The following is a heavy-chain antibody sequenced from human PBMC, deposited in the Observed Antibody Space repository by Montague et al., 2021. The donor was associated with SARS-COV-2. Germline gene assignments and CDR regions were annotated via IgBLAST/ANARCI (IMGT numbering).Heavy chain of an antibody. D-gene: IGHD6-19*01. Sequence: SETLSLTCTVSGYSISTGYYWGWIRQPPGKGLEWIGTIYHSGSTYFNPSLKSRVTISVDTSKNQFSLNLSSVTAADTAVYYCAKVAGSHVTFDIWGRGTMSPSLQ. CDR3: AKVAGSHVTFDI. J-gene: IGHJ3*02. CDR2: IYHSGST. CDR1: GYSISTGYY. V-gene: IGHV4-38-2*02.